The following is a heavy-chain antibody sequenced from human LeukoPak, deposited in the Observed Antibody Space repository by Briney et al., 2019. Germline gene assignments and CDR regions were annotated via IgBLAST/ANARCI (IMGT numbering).Heavy chain of an antibody. D-gene: IGHD3-10*01. V-gene: IGHV1-18*01. CDR2: ISAYNGNT. J-gene: IGHJ4*02. Sequence: ASVKVSCKASGYTFTSYGISWVRQAPGQGLEWMGWISAYNGNTNYAQKLQGRVTMTTDTSTSTAYMELSSLRSEDTAVYYCASARAAYYYGSGMRYWGQGTLVTVSS. CDR1: GYTFTSYG. CDR3: ASARAAYYYGSGMRY.